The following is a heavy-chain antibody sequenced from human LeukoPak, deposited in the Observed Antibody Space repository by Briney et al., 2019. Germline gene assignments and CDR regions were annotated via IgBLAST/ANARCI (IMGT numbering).Heavy chain of an antibody. Sequence: ASVKVSCKASGYTFTSYGISWVRQAPGQGLEWMGWISAYNGNTNYAQKLQGRVTMTTDTSTSTAYMELRSLRSDDMAVYYCARVGLRELLKGDFDYWGQGTLVTVSS. CDR2: ISAYNGNT. V-gene: IGHV1-18*03. CDR1: GYTFTSYG. CDR3: ARVGLRELLKGDFDY. J-gene: IGHJ4*02. D-gene: IGHD1-26*01.